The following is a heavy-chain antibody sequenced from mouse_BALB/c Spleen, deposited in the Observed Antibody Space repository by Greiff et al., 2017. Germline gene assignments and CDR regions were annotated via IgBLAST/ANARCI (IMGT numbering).Heavy chain of an antibody. CDR1: GFTFSSYG. CDR2: INSNGGST. CDR3: ARDRYYFDY. Sequence: EVKLVESGGGLVQPGGSLKLSCAASGFTFSSYGMSWVRQTPDKRLELVATINSNGGSTYYPDSVKGRFTISRDNAKNTLYLQMSSLKSEDTAMYYCARDRYYFDYWGQGTTLTVSS. J-gene: IGHJ2*01. D-gene: IGHD2-14*01. V-gene: IGHV5-6-3*01.